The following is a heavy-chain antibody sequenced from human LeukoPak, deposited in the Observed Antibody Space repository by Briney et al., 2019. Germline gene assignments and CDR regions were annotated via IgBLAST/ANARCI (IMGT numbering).Heavy chain of an antibody. CDR1: GSSISSYY. CDR2: IYYSGST. D-gene: IGHD4-17*01. V-gene: IGHV4-59*01. J-gene: IGHJ4*02. Sequence: SETLSLTCTVSGSSISSYYWSWIRQPPGKGLEWIGYIYYSGSTNYNPSLKSRVTISVDTSKNQFSLKLSSVTAADTAVYYCARGSYGDYGADYWGQGTLVTVSS. CDR3: ARGSYGDYGADY.